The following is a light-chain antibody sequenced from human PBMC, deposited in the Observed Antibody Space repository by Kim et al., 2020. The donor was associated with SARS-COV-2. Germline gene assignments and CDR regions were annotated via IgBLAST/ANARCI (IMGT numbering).Light chain of an antibody. CDR2: HAS. CDR1: QRVSSY. J-gene: IGKJ5*01. CDR3: QQRSNWPPIT. V-gene: IGKV3-11*01. Sequence: SPGKRATLSGRASQRVSSYLAWYPQKPGQAPRLLIYHASNRATGIPARFSGSGSGTDFTLTISSLEPEDFAVYYCQQRSNWPPITFGQGTRLEIK.